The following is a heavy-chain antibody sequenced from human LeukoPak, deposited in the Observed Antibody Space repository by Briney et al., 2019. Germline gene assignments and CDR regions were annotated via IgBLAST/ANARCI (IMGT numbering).Heavy chain of an antibody. Sequence: SETLSLTCTVSGGSISSTGTTSYWGWVRQPPGEGLEWIGNIYYSGSTYYNPSLKSRLTISLDTSQRHFSLRLSSVTAADTASYYCTRGSYDVLTGYSTLGEYWGQGTLVTVSS. J-gene: IGHJ4*02. D-gene: IGHD3-9*01. CDR1: GGSISSTGTTSY. CDR2: IYYSGST. V-gene: IGHV4-39*02. CDR3: TRGSYDVLTGYSTLGEY.